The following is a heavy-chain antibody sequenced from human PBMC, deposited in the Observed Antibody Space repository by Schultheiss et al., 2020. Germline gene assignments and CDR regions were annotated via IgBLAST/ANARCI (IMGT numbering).Heavy chain of an antibody. CDR3: ARDLINVGATTWYYYYYGMDV. Sequence: SQTLSLTCAVYGGSFSGYYWSWIRQPPGKGLEWIGSIYHSGSTYYNPSLKSRVTISVDTSKNQFSLKLSSVTAADTAVYYCARDLINVGATTWYYYYYGMDVWGQGTTVTVSS. J-gene: IGHJ6*02. D-gene: IGHD1-26*01. V-gene: IGHV4-59*01. CDR2: IYHSGST. CDR1: GGSFSGYY.